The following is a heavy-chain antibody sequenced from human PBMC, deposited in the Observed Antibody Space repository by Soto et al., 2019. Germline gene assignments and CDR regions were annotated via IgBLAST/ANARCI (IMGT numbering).Heavy chain of an antibody. CDR2: IGPTGSGM. CDR1: GFTFSDNY. CDR3: ATPAWLFNY. J-gene: IGHJ4*02. V-gene: IGHV3-11*01. D-gene: IGHD2-2*01. Sequence: QVQLVESGGGLVNPGGSLTLSCAVSGFTFSDNYMSWIRQAPGKGLECLSYIGPTGSGMSYADSEKGRFTSSRENAKNSLYLQMSRLFDEDTAVYYCATPAWLFNYWGRGTQVSVSS.